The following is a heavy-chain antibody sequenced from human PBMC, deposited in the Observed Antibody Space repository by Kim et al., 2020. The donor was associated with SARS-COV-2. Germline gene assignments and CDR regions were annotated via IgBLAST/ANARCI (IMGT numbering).Heavy chain of an antibody. CDR3: ARGYDSSGYFDY. V-gene: IGHV4-34*01. Sequence: TSNPSLKSRVTRSVDTSKNQFSLKLSSVTAADTAVYYCARGYDSSGYFDYWGQGTLVTVSS. D-gene: IGHD3-22*01. J-gene: IGHJ4*02.